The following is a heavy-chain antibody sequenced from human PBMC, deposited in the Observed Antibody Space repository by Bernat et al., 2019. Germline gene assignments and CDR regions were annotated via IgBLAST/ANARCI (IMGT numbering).Heavy chain of an antibody. CDR3: AKDLGGFDWLLSLAAFAI. J-gene: IGHJ3*02. Sequence: EVQLVESGGGLVQPGGSLRLSCAASGFTFSSYAMSWVRQAPGKGLEWVSAISGSGGSTDYADSVKGRFTISSDNSKNTLYLQMNSLRAADTAVYYCAKDLGGFDWLLSLAAFAIWGQGTMVTVSS. V-gene: IGHV3-23*04. CDR1: GFTFSSYA. D-gene: IGHD3-9*01. CDR2: ISGSGGST.